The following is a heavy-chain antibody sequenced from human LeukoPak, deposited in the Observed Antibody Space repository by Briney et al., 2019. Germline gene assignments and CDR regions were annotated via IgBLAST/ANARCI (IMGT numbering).Heavy chain of an antibody. J-gene: IGHJ6*03. CDR3: TTLTRIAAAGFFSYYYYMDV. D-gene: IGHD6-13*01. Sequence: GGSLTLSCSASGFTFNKYWMSWIRQLPGQGLEWVANVNQDGTQKYYVDSVKGRFTNSRDNARNLLYLQMNSLKTEDTAVYYCTTLTRIAAAGFFSYYYYMDVWGKGTTVTVSS. CDR1: GFTFNKYW. V-gene: IGHV3-7*03. CDR2: VNQDGTQK.